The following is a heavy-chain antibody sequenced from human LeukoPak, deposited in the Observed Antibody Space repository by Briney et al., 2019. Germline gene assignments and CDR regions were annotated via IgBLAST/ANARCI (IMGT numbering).Heavy chain of an antibody. V-gene: IGHV3-48*01. CDR3: AKGSGAFDI. CDR2: ISSSSSTI. J-gene: IGHJ3*02. Sequence: GGSLRLSCAASGFTFSSHSMNWVRQAPGKGLEWVSYISSSSSTIYYADSVKGRFTISRDNSKNTLYLQMNSLRAEDTAVYYCAKGSGAFDIWGQGTMVTVSS. CDR1: GFTFSSHS.